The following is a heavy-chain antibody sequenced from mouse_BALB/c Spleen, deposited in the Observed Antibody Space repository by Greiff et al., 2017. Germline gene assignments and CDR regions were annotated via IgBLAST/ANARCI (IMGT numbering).Heavy chain of an antibody. CDR1: GYTFTDYY. CDR3: ARRGRYYAMDY. CDR2: VNPYNGGT. V-gene: IGHV1-19*01. Sequence: VQLQQSGPELVKPGASVKMSCKASGYTFTDYYMDWVKQSHGESFEWIGRVNPYNGGTSYNQKFKGKATLTVDKSSSTAYMELNSLTSEDSAVYYCARRGRYYAMDYWGQGTSVTVSS. J-gene: IGHJ4*01.